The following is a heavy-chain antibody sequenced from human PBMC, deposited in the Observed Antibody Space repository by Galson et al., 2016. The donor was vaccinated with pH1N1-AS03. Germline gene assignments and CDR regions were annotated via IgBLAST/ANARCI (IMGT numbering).Heavy chain of an antibody. D-gene: IGHD5-12*01. CDR3: ARDLDDGYRADLGY. CDR2: INHDGSGR. V-gene: IGHV3-7*03. Sequence: SLRLSCAASGFTFSRFWMNWVRQAPGKGLEWVANINHDGSGRYYVDSARGRFTISRDNAKNPLYLQMNSLRVEDTAVYYCARDLDDGYRADLGYWGQGTLVTVSS. J-gene: IGHJ4*02. CDR1: GFTFSRFW.